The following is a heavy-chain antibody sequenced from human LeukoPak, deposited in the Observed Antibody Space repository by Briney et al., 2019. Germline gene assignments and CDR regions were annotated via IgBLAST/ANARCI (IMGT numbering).Heavy chain of an antibody. V-gene: IGHV1-2*02. Sequence: ASVKVSCKASEYTFTRYYMHWVRQAPGQGLEWMGWINPNTGGTNYAQKFQGRVTMTRDTSITTAYMELRSLEYDDTAVYYCARGGGTAHFDYWGQGTLVTVSS. CDR2: INPNTGGT. J-gene: IGHJ4*02. CDR3: ARGGGTAHFDY. D-gene: IGHD2-15*01. CDR1: EYTFTRYY.